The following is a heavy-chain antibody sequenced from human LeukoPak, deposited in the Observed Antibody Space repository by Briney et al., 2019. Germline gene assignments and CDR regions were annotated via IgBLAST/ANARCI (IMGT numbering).Heavy chain of an antibody. Sequence: KPGGSLRLSCAASGFTFSDYYMSWIRQAPGKGLEWVSYISSSSSYTNYADSVKGRFTISRDNAKNSLYLQMNSLRAEDTAVCYCARALSGYSGYDDAGVDYWGQGTLVTVSS. J-gene: IGHJ4*02. V-gene: IGHV3-11*03. CDR2: ISSSSSYT. CDR3: ARALSGYSGYDDAGVDY. D-gene: IGHD5-12*01. CDR1: GFTFSDYY.